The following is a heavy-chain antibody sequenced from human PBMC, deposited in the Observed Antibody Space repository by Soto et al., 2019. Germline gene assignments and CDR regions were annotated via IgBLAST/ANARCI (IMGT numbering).Heavy chain of an antibody. D-gene: IGHD5-12*01. V-gene: IGHV3-23*01. CDR2: ISGSGDST. CDR1: GFTFSSHA. CDR3: AKTDSYDYLVVLDF. J-gene: IGHJ4*02. Sequence: EVQLLESGGGLVQPGGSLRLSCAASGFTFSSHALSWVRQAPGKGLEWVSGISGSGDSTYYADSMKDRFTISRDNSKNTLYLQLNSLRAEDTAVYYCAKTDSYDYLVVLDFWGQGTLVTVSS.